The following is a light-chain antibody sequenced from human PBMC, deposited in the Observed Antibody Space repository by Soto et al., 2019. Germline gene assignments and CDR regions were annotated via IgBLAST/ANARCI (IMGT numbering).Light chain of an antibody. CDR1: RDDVGGYNY. V-gene: IGLV2-8*01. CDR3: NSYVTSNVVV. J-gene: IGLJ2*01. CDR2: EVT. Sequence: QSGLTQPPSASGSLGQAVTISCTGTRDDVGGYNYVSWYQQHPGKAPRLILYEVTKRPSGVPARFSGSKSGNTASLTVSGLQAEDEAVYYCNSYVTSNVVVFGGGTNLTVL.